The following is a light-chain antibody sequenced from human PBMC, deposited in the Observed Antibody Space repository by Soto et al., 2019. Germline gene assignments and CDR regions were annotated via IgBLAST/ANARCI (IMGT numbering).Light chain of an antibody. CDR2: GAS. J-gene: IGKJ2*01. CDR3: QQYNNWPDT. CDR1: QSVSSN. V-gene: IGKV3-15*01. Sequence: EIVMTQSPATLSVSPGERATLSCRASQSVSSNLAWYQQKPGQAPRLLIYGASTRATGIPARFSGSGSGTEFTLTNSSLQSEDFAVYCCQQYNNWPDTFGQGTKLEIK.